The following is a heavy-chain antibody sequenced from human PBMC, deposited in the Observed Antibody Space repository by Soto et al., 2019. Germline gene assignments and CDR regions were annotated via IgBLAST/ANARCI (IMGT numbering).Heavy chain of an antibody. Sequence: QLQLQESGPGLVKPSETLSLTCTVSGGSISSSSYYWGWIRQPPGKGLEWIGSIYYSGSTYYNPSLKSRVTISVDTSKNQFSLKLSSVTAADTAVYYCARALVGWNSSPHYFDYWGQGTLVTVSS. V-gene: IGHV4-39*01. CDR2: IYYSGST. CDR3: ARALVGWNSSPHYFDY. CDR1: GGSISSSSYY. J-gene: IGHJ4*02. D-gene: IGHD1-7*01.